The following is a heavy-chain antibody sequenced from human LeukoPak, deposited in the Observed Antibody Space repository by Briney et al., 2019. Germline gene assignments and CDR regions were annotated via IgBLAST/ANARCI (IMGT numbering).Heavy chain of an antibody. CDR2: IYYSGST. D-gene: IGHD7-27*01. J-gene: IGHJ6*03. CDR1: GGFISSYY. CDR3: ARGDWGSPDYYYMDV. V-gene: IGHV4-59*01. Sequence: SETLSLTCTVSGGFISSYYWSWIRQPPGKGLEWIGYIYYSGSTNYNPSLKSRVTISVDTSKNQFSLKLSPVTAADTAVYYCARGDWGSPDYYYMDVWGKGTTVTISS.